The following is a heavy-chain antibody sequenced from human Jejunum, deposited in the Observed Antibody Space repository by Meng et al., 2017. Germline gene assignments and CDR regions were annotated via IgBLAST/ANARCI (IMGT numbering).Heavy chain of an antibody. CDR2: INPVNGDT. CDR3: ARDYRLSGSRYFGF. V-gene: IGHV1-2*05. D-gene: IGHD1-26*01. J-gene: IGHJ4*02. CDR1: GYIFTDYY. Sequence: ASVKVSCKTSGYIFTDYYIQWVRQAPGQGLEWMGRINPVNGDTEYGENFRGRVTVTRDTSTSTVYMEVSSLTSDDTGVYYCARDYRLSGSRYFGFWGQGTLVTVSS.